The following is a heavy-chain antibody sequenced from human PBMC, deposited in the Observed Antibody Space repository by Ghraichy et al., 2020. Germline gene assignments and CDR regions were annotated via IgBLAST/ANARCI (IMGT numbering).Heavy chain of an antibody. CDR2: VGPDNANT. V-gene: IGHV1-18*01. Sequence: ASVKVSCKTSGYTFTNHAINWLRQAPGQGLEWMGWVGPDNANTKYAQKFQDRVIMTTDTSTHTAYLDLRSLRSDDTAVYFCARESDTAISGYYFDFWGQGTLVTVSS. CDR3: ARESDTAISGYYFDF. D-gene: IGHD3-3*01. J-gene: IGHJ4*02. CDR1: GYTFTNHA.